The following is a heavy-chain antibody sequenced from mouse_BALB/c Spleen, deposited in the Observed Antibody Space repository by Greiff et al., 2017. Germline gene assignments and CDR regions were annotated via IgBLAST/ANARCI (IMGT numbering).Heavy chain of an antibody. CDR2: IYPGGGYT. V-gene: IGHV1-63*02. D-gene: IGHD1-1*01. CDR3: AKSHYYGNYFDY. J-gene: IGHJ2*01. Sequence: QVQLPQSGAELVRPGTSVKISCKASGYTFTNYWLGWVKQRPGHGLEWIGDIYPGGGYTNYNEKFKGKATLTADTSSSTAYMQLSSLTSEDSAVYFCAKSHYYGNYFDYWGQGTTLTVSS. CDR1: GYTFTNYW.